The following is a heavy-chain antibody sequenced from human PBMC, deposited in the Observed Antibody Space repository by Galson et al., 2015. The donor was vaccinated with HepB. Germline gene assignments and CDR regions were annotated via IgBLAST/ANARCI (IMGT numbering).Heavy chain of an antibody. D-gene: IGHD7-27*01. CDR1: GFTFNTHW. Sequence: SLRLSCAGSGFTFNTHWLNWVRQAPGKGLVWVSRIDSDGSCTKYADSVKGRFTISRDNAKNTLYLQMNRLRAEDTAVYYCVRAGDRRFDVWGQGTRVTVSS. CDR2: IDSDGSCT. V-gene: IGHV3-74*03. CDR3: VRAGDRRFDV. J-gene: IGHJ4*01.